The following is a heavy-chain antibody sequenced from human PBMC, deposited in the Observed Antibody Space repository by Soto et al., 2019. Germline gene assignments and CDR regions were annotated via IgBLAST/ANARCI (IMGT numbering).Heavy chain of an antibody. J-gene: IGHJ4*02. D-gene: IGHD3-22*01. CDR3: ARDGTLYDRRAYYYLY. V-gene: IGHV1-69*01. Sequence: QVQLVQSGAEVQKPGSSVKVSGMASGGTFSSYTITWVRHAPGQGPERMGGITPMFGTPNYAQKFRGRVTITADESTSTAYMELSSLRSVDTAMYFCARDGTLYDRRAYYYLYWGQGTLVTVSS. CDR2: ITPMFGTP. CDR1: GGTFSSYT.